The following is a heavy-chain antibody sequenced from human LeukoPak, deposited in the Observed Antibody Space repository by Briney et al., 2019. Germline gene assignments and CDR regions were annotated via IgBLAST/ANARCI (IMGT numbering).Heavy chain of an antibody. V-gene: IGHV1-2*06. D-gene: IGHD1-20*01. J-gene: IGHJ4*02. CDR3: ARGRWVTGTYPDFDY. CDR1: GYTFTGYY. Sequence: ASVKVSCKASGYTFTGYYMHWVRQAPGQGLEWMGRINPNSGGTNYAQKFQGRVTMTRDTSISTAYMELSRLRSDDTAVYYSARGRWVTGTYPDFDYWGQGTLVTVSS. CDR2: INPNSGGT.